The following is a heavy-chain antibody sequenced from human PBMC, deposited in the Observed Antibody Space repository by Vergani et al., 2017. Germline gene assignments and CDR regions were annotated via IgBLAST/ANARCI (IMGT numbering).Heavy chain of an antibody. D-gene: IGHD4-17*01. J-gene: IGHJ4*02. CDR3: AKDGRENSDYGYFDY. Sequence: QVQLVETGGGVVQPGGSLRRYCSTAGFSFNTYGAHWVRQAPCKRLEWVAFIGYDGRIKYNVDSVKGRFTISRDTSKKTLSLQMRSLRADDTAVYYCAKDGRENSDYGYFDYWVQGTLVTVSS. V-gene: IGHV3-30*02. CDR1: GFSFNTYG. CDR2: IGYDGRIK.